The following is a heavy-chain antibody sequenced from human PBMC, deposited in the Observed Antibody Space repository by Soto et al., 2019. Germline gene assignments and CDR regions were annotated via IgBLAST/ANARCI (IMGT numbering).Heavy chain of an antibody. CDR2: ISYDGSNK. V-gene: IGHV3-30*18. CDR1: GFTFSSYG. CDR3: AKDLGGVGAT. J-gene: IGHJ5*02. D-gene: IGHD1-26*01. Sequence: QVQLVESGGGVVQPGRSLRLSCAASGFTFSSYGMHWVRQAPGKGLEWVAVISYDGSNKYYADSVKGRFTISRDNSKNTLYLQMNSLRAEDTAVYYCAKDLGGVGATWGQGTLVTVSS.